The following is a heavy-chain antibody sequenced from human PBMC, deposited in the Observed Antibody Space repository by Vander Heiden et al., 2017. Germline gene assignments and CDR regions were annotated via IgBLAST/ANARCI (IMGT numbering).Heavy chain of an antibody. CDR2: IYDGGST. Sequence: QVQLQESCPGLVKPSETLSLTCTVSGGPISTYYWSWIRQPPGKGLEWIGYIYDGGSTNYNPSLKSRVTISVGTSKNQYSLKLSSVTAADTAVYYCARDGAVAGMGSFDYWGQGALVTVSS. D-gene: IGHD6-19*01. CDR3: ARDGAVAGMGSFDY. CDR1: GGPISTYY. J-gene: IGHJ4*02. V-gene: IGHV4-59*01.